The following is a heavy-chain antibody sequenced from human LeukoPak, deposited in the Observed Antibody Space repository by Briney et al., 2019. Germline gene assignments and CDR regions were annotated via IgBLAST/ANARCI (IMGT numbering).Heavy chain of an antibody. CDR2: ITGSGVTT. J-gene: IGHJ4*02. CDR3: AKHFASSSGYRMDY. Sequence: GGSLRLSCAASGFTFSTYAMSWVRQAPGKGLEWLSAITGSGVTTYYADSVKGRFIISRDNSKNTLYLQMNSLRAEDTAVYYCAKHFASSSGYRMDYWGQGTLVTVSS. V-gene: IGHV3-23*01. D-gene: IGHD3-22*01. CDR1: GFTFSTYA.